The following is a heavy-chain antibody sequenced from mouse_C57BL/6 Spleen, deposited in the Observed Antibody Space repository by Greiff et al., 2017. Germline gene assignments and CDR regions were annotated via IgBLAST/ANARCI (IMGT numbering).Heavy chain of an antibody. CDR3: ASDYYGSIFDY. D-gene: IGHD1-1*01. J-gene: IGHJ2*01. Sequence: QVQLQQSGPELVKPGASVKISCKASGYAFSSSWMNWVKQRPGKGLEWIGRIYPGDGDTNYNGQFKGKATLTADKSSSTAYMQLSSLTSEDSAVYFCASDYYGSIFDYWGQGTTLTVSS. V-gene: IGHV1-82*01. CDR1: GYAFSSSW. CDR2: IYPGDGDT.